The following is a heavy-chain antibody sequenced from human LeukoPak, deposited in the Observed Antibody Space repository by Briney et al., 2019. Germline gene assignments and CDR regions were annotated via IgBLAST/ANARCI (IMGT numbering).Heavy chain of an antibody. D-gene: IGHD1-26*01. CDR1: GYTFTGYY. Sequence: ASVKVSCKASGYTFTGYYMHWVRQAPGQGLEWMGRINPNSGGTNYAQKFQGRVTMTRDTSISTAYMELSRLRSDDTAVYYCARPGPLRGIGMSVNDYWGQGTLVTVS. CDR3: ARPGPLRGIGMSVNDY. V-gene: IGHV1-2*06. CDR2: INPNSGGT. J-gene: IGHJ4*02.